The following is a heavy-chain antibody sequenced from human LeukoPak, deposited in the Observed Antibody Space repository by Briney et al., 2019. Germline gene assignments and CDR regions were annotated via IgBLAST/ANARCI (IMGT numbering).Heavy chain of an antibody. CDR1: GFTFSSYA. CDR3: AKDSITIFGVVIIREGYFDY. J-gene: IGHJ4*02. D-gene: IGHD3-3*01. CDR2: ISGSGGST. V-gene: IGHV3-23*01. Sequence: PGGFLRLSCAASGFTFSSYAMSWVRQAPGKGLEWVSAISGSGGSTYYADSVKGRFTISRDNSKNTLYLQMNSLRAEDTAVYYCAKDSITIFGVVIIREGYFDYWGQGTLVTVSS.